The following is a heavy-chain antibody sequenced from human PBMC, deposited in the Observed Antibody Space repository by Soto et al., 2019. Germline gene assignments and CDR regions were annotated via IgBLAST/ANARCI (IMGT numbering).Heavy chain of an antibody. V-gene: IGHV1-46*01. CDR3: TREGTGLDL. CDR1: GYDFTIFY. J-gene: IGHJ5*02. D-gene: IGHD3-10*01. CDR2: FNPRDRST. Sequence: QVQLVQSGAEVKMPGASVTLSCTASGYDFTIFYIHWVRQAPGQGLEWMVMFNPRDRSTTYAQQFQGRVSMTRDTSTSTIYMELSGLNSDDTAVYYCTREGTGLDLWGQGTLVTVSS.